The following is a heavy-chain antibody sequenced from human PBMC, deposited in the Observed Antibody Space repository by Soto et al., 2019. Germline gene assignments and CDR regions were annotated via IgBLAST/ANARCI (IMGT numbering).Heavy chain of an antibody. J-gene: IGHJ4*02. V-gene: IGHV3-30*18. CDR3: AKARIGD. D-gene: IGHD4-17*01. CDR1: GFTFSSYG. Sequence: QVQLVESGGGVVQPGRSLRLSCAASGFTFSSYGMHWVRQAPGKGLEWVAVISYDGSNKYYADSVKGRFTISRDNSKNTLYLQMNCLRAEDTAVYYCAKARIGDWGQGTLVTVSS. CDR2: ISYDGSNK.